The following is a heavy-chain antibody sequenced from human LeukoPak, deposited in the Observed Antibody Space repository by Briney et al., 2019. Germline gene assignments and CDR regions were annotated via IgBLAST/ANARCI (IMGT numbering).Heavy chain of an antibody. CDR2: ISGYKGNT. J-gene: IGHJ4*02. CDR3: ARDPGYTSSYYFDS. CDR1: GDTFSSHD. Sequence: ASVKVSCKPSGDTFSSHDFNWVRQAPGQGLEWMGWISGYKGNTYYAQRFQGRVTMTTDTSTSTAYMELRSLRSDDTALYYCARDPGYTSSYYFDSWGQGTLVTVSS. V-gene: IGHV1-18*01. D-gene: IGHD6-19*01.